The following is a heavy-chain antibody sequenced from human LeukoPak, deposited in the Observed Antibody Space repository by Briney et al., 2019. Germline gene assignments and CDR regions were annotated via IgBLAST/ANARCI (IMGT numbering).Heavy chain of an antibody. CDR2: IIPILGIA. CDR3: AKSNYYDSSGYWTY. J-gene: IGHJ4*02. Sequence: SVKVSCKASGYTFTGYYMHWVRQAPGQGLEWMGRIIPILGIANYAQKFQSRVTITADKSASTAYMELSSLRSEDTAVYYCAKSNYYDSSGYWTYWGQGTLVTVSS. V-gene: IGHV1-69*02. D-gene: IGHD3-22*01. CDR1: GYTFTGYY.